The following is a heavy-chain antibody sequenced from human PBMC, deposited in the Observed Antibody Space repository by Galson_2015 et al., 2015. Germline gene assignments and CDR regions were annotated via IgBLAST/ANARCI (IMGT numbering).Heavy chain of an antibody. CDR2: IYYSGST. J-gene: IGHJ4*02. CDR1: GGSISSYY. CDR3: ARVFTGGFGELLGEIDY. Sequence: SETLSLTCTVSGGSISSYYWSWIRQPPGKGLEWIGYIYYSGSTNYNPSLKSRVTISVDTSKNQFSLKLSSVTAADTAVYYCARVFTGGFGELLGEIDYWGQGTLVTVSS. V-gene: IGHV4-59*01. D-gene: IGHD3-10*01.